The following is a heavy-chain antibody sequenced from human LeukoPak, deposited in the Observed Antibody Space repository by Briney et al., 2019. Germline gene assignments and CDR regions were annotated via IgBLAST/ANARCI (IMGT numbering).Heavy chain of an antibody. CDR1: GFTFSSSA. V-gene: IGHV3-48*01. CDR2: ISSTSSTI. CDR3: ARLTRQLSGSSNDY. J-gene: IGHJ4*02. Sequence: GGSLRLSCTASGFTFSSSAMNWVRHTPGKRLEWVSYISSTSSTIYYADSVKGRFTVSRDNAKNSQYLQMNTLRAEDTAVYYCARLTRQLSGSSNDYWGQGTLVTVSS. D-gene: IGHD3-10*01.